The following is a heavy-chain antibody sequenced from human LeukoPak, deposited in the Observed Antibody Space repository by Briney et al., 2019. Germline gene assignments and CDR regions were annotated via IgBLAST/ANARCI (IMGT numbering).Heavy chain of an antibody. CDR3: AKDPNGDHIGAFDF. Sequence: PGGSLRLSCAGSGFTFINYAMIWVRQAPGKGLEWVAAITGSGAGTYYADSVKGRFTVSRDNSKSTLYLQMNSLRPEDTAVYYCAKDPNGDHIGAFDFWGQGTMVTVSS. CDR1: GFTFINYA. CDR2: ITGSGAGT. J-gene: IGHJ3*01. V-gene: IGHV3-23*01. D-gene: IGHD4-17*01.